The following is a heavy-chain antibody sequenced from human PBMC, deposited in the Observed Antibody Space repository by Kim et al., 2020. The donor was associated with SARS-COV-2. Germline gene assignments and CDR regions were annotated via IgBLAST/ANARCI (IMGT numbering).Heavy chain of an antibody. D-gene: IGHD6-19*01. V-gene: IGHV3-23*01. J-gene: IGHJ4*02. CDR1: GFSFSSSA. CDR3: SKRGSACYIDY. CDR2: ITATGNT. Sequence: GGSLRLSCAASGFSFSSSAMTWVRQAPGKGLEWLSAITATGNTYYAESAQGRVAISRDDSTDTLYLQMRSLRAEDTAIYYCSKRGSACYIDYWGQGTLVTVSS.